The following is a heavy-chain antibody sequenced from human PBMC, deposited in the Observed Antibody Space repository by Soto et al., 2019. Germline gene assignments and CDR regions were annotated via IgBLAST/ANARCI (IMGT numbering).Heavy chain of an antibody. D-gene: IGHD3-3*01. Sequence: SVKVSCKASGGTFSSYAISWVRQAPGQGLEWMGGIIPIFGTANYAQKFQGRVTITADESTSTAYMELSSLRSDDTAVYYCALVALPIFGVVIIPLYGMDVWGQGTTVTVSS. J-gene: IGHJ6*02. CDR3: ALVALPIFGVVIIPLYGMDV. CDR1: GGTFSSYA. CDR2: IIPIFGTA. V-gene: IGHV1-69*13.